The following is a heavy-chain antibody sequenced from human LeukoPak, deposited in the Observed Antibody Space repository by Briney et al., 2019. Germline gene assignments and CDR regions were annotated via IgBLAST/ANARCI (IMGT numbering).Heavy chain of an antibody. CDR1: GGSISSYH. CDR2: IHYSGST. D-gene: IGHD2-21*01. Sequence: SETLSLTCTVSGGSISSYHWICIRQPPGKGLGWIGYIHYSGSTNYNPSLKSRVTTSVDTSKKQFSLKLRSVTAADTAVYYCTRSVSWGLLVRDDAFDIWGQGQWSPSLQ. V-gene: IGHV4-59*08. J-gene: IGHJ3*02. CDR3: TRSVSWGLLVRDDAFDI.